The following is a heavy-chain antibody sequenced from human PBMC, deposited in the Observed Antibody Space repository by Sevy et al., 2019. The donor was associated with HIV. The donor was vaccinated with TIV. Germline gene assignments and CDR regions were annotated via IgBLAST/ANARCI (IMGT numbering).Heavy chain of an antibody. D-gene: IGHD6-6*01. CDR1: GGSINNYY. V-gene: IGHV4-59*01. Sequence: SETLSLTCTVSGGSINNYYWSWIRQPPGKGLEWIGYIYYSGPTNYNPSLKSRVTISVDTSKNQFSLKLSSVTAADTAVYYCARNLAALPNYYYGMDVWGQGTTVTVSS. CDR2: IYYSGPT. J-gene: IGHJ6*02. CDR3: ARNLAALPNYYYGMDV.